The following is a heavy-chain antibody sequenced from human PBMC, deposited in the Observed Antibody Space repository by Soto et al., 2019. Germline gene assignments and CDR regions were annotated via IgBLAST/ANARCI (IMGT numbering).Heavy chain of an antibody. CDR2: IYYSGST. V-gene: IGHV4-39*01. Sequence: ETLSLTCTVSGGSISSSNYYWGWIRQPPGKGLEWIGSIYYSGSTYYNPSLKSRVTISVDTSKNQFSLKLSSVIAADTAVYYCARHSASSWSYYYYMDVWGKGTTVTVSS. J-gene: IGHJ6*03. CDR3: ARHSASSWSYYYYMDV. CDR1: GGSISSSNYY. D-gene: IGHD3-3*01.